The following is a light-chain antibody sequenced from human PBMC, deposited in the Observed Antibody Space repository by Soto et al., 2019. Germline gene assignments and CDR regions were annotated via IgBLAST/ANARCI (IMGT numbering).Light chain of an antibody. CDR2: GAS. Sequence: EIVMTQSPATLSVSPGERATLSCRASQSVSSNLAWYQQKPGQAPRLLIYGASTRATGSPARFSGSGSGTEFTLTISSLQSEDFAVYYCQQYGSSFTFGPGTKVDI. CDR3: QQYGSSFT. J-gene: IGKJ3*01. V-gene: IGKV3-15*01. CDR1: QSVSSN.